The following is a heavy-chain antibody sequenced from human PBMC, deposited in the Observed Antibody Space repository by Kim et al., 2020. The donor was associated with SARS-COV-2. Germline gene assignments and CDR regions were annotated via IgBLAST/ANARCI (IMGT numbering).Heavy chain of an antibody. D-gene: IGHD3-22*01. Sequence: VKGRFTISRDNSKNTLYLQMNSLRVEDTAVYYCAIASYYYDSSGYYYLDYWGQGTLVTVSS. J-gene: IGHJ4*02. CDR3: AIASYYYDSSGYYYLDY. V-gene: IGHV3-53*05.